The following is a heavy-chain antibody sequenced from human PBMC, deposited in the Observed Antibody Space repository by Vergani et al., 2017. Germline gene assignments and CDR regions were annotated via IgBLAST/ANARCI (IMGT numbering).Heavy chain of an antibody. CDR1: GVTFSSYA. V-gene: IGHV1-69*01. CDR2: IIPIFGTA. CDR3: ASEETALTPSWFSY. J-gene: IGHJ4*02. D-gene: IGHD5-18*01. Sequence: QVQLVQSGAEVKKPGSSVKVSCKASGVTFSSYAISWVRQAPGQGLEWMGGIIPIFGTANYAQKFQGRVTITADESTSTAYMELSSLRSEDTAVSYCASEETALTPSWFSYWGQGTLVTVSS.